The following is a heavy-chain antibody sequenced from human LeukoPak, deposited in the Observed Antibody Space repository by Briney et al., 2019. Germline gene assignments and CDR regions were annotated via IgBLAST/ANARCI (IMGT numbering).Heavy chain of an antibody. V-gene: IGHV4-59*08. J-gene: IGHJ5*02. CDR2: IYYSGST. Sequence: PSETLSLTCTVSGGSISSYYWSWIRQPPGKGLEWIGYIYYSGSTNYSPSLKSRVTISVDTSKNQFSLKLSSVTAADTAVYYCARGRVLRGPQYNWFDPWGQGTLVTVSS. CDR1: GGSISSYY. D-gene: IGHD3-3*01. CDR3: ARGRVLRGPQYNWFDP.